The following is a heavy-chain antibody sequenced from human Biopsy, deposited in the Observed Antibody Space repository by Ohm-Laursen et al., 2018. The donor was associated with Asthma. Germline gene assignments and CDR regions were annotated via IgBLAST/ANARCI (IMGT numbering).Heavy chain of an antibody. Sequence: SLRLSCAASGFSFSNFAIHWVRQAPGKGLEWVGVISKDASTQDYADSVKGRFTVARDSSKNTLDLQMNSLREEDTAVYYCVRDGTDDAFAIWGQGTVVTVSS. CDR2: ISKDASTQ. D-gene: IGHD1-1*01. CDR3: VRDGTDDAFAI. CDR1: GFSFSNFA. J-gene: IGHJ3*02. V-gene: IGHV3-30*01.